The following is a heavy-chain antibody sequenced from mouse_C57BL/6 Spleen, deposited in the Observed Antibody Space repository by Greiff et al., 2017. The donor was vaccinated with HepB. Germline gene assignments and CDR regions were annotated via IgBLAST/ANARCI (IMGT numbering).Heavy chain of an antibody. J-gene: IGHJ3*01. CDR2: IWSGGST. CDR1: GFSLTSYG. D-gene: IGHD3-2*02. Sequence: VKLMESGPGLVQPSQSLSITCTVSGFSLTSYGVHWVRQSPGKGLEWLGVIWSGGSTDYNAAFISRLSISKDNSKSQVFLKMNSLQADDTAIYYCARNGGSSGYAWFAYWGQGTLVTVSA. V-gene: IGHV2-2*01. CDR3: ARNGGSSGYAWFAY.